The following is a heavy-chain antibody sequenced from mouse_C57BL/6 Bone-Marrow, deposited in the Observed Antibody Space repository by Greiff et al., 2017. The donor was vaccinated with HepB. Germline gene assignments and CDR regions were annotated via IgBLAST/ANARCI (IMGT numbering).Heavy chain of an antibody. CDR2: ISDGGSYT. D-gene: IGHD2-1*01. J-gene: IGHJ4*01. V-gene: IGHV5-4*01. CDR3: ARDRGGYGNLGDY. CDR1: GFTFSSYA. Sequence: QLGESGGCLVKRGVSRKLSCAASGFTFSSYAMSWVRQTPESRLEWVATISDGGSYTYYPDNVKGRFTISRDNAKNNLYLQMSHLKSEDTAMYYCARDRGGYGNLGDYWGQGTSVTVSS.